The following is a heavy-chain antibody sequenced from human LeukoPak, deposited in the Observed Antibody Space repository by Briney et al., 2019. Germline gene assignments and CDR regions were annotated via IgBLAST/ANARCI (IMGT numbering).Heavy chain of an antibody. J-gene: IGHJ4*02. CDR3: ARTVYGDYAPPEY. CDR1: GYTFTSYD. Sequence: GASVKVSCKASGYTFTSYDINWVRQATGQGLEWMGWMNPNSGNTGYAQKLQGRVTMTTDTSTSTAYMELRSLRSDDTAVYCCARTVYGDYAPPEYWGQGTLVTVSS. CDR2: MNPNSGNT. V-gene: IGHV1-8*01. D-gene: IGHD4-17*01.